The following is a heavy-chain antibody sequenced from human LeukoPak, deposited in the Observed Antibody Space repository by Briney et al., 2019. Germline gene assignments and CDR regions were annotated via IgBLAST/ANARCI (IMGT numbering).Heavy chain of an antibody. CDR2: IRYDGSNK. J-gene: IGHJ6*03. V-gene: IGHV3-30*02. Sequence: GGSLRLSCAASGFTFSSYGMHWVRQAPGKGLEWVAFIRYDGSNKSYADSVKGRFTISRDNSKNTLYLQMNSLRAEDTAVYFCARGPRSPIRYFDWLPYPADSHYYYYYYMDVWGKGTTVTVSS. CDR1: GFTFSSYG. CDR3: ARGPRSPIRYFDWLPYPADSHYYYYYYMDV. D-gene: IGHD3-9*01.